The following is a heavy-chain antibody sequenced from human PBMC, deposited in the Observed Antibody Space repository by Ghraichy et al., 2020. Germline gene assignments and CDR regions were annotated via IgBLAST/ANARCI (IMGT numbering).Heavy chain of an antibody. J-gene: IGHJ4*02. CDR1: GYSSTDYW. CDR2: IYPADSDT. V-gene: IGHV5-51*01. CDR3: ARLSAYCGGDCFQGCDY. D-gene: IGHD2-21*02. Sequence: GESLNISCKGSGYSSTDYWIAWVRQMPGKGLEWMGFIYPADSDTRYSPSFQGQVTISADKSISIAYLQWSSLKASDTTTYDCARLSAYCGGDCFQGCDYWGQGTLATVSS.